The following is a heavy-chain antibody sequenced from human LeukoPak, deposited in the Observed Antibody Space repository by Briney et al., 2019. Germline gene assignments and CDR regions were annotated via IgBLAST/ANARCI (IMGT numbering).Heavy chain of an antibody. D-gene: IGHD1-26*01. CDR2: ISSSGSTI. J-gene: IGHJ6*03. CDR3: ARATWDPNYYYYMDV. Sequence: GGSLRLSCAASGFTFSCYEMNWVRQAPGKGLEWVSYISSSGSTIYYADSVKGRFTISRDNAKNSLFLQMNSLRAEDTTVYFCARATWDPNYYYYMDVWGKGTTVTISS. CDR1: GFTFSCYE. V-gene: IGHV3-48*03.